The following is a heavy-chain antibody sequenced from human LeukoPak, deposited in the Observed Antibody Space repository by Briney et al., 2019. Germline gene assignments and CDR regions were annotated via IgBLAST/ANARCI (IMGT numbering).Heavy chain of an antibody. J-gene: IGHJ5*02. CDR1: GGSISSSSYY. D-gene: IGHD3-22*01. Sequence: SETLSLTCTVSGGSISSSSYYWGWIRQPPGKGLEWIGSIYYSGSTYYNPSLKSRVTISVDTSKNQFSLKLSSVTAADTAVYYCARGRIYYDSSGYYYWFDPWGQETLVTVSS. CDR2: IYYSGST. CDR3: ARGRIYYDSSGYYYWFDP. V-gene: IGHV4-39*01.